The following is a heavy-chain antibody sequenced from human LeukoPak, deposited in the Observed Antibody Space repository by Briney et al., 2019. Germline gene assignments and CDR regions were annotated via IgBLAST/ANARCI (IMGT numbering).Heavy chain of an antibody. D-gene: IGHD6-13*01. J-gene: IGHJ5*02. CDR3: ARAECSSSWYYLFRFDP. CDR1: GGSISSGGYY. Sequence: TSQTLSLTCTVSGGSISSGGYYWSWIRQHPGKGLEWIGYIYYSGSTNYNPSLKSRVTISVDTSKDQFSLKLSSVTAADTAVYYCARAECSSSWYYLFRFDPWGQGTLVTVSS. CDR2: IYYSGST. V-gene: IGHV4-31*03.